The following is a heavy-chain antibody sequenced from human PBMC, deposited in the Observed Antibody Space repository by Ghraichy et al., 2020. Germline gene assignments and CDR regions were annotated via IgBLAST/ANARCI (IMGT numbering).Heavy chain of an antibody. V-gene: IGHV3-21*01. CDR3: ARVPYRDCSGGSCYSLWDY. J-gene: IGHJ4*02. D-gene: IGHD2-15*01. CDR2: ISSSSSYI. CDR1: GFTFSSYS. Sequence: GGSLRLSCAASGFTFSSYSMNWVRQAPGKGLEWVSSISSSSSYIYYADSVKGRFTISRDNAKNSLYLQMNSLRAEDTAVYYCARVPYRDCSGGSCYSLWDYWGQGTLVTVSS.